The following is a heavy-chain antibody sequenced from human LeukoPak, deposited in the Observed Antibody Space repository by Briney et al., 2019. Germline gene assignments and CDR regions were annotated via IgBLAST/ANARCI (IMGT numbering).Heavy chain of an antibody. Sequence: GGSLRLSCEGSGFNFNSHWMSWVRHAPGKGPEWVTNINQDGNEKYYAGSVKGRFTVSRDNVKKSVYLQMDNVRADDTGVYYCARDANLRGYNSWFDPWGQGTLVTVSS. CDR3: ARDANLRGYNSWFDP. D-gene: IGHD2/OR15-2a*01. J-gene: IGHJ5*02. CDR1: GFNFNSHW. V-gene: IGHV3-7*01. CDR2: INQDGNEK.